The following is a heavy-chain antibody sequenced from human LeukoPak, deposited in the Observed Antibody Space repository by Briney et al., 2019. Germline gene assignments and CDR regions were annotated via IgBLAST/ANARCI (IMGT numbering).Heavy chain of an antibody. CDR2: ISAYNGNT. J-gene: IGHJ4*02. CDR1: GYTFTGYY. Sequence: VASVKVSCKASGYTFTGYYMHWVRQAPGQGLEWMGWISAYNGNTNYAQKLQGRVTMTTDTSTSTAYMELRSLRSDDTAVYYCARDLAYGGNSVWGQGTLVTVSS. CDR3: ARDLAYGGNSV. D-gene: IGHD4-23*01. V-gene: IGHV1-18*04.